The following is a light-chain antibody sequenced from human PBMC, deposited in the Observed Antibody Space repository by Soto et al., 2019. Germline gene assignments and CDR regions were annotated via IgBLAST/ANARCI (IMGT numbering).Light chain of an antibody. CDR2: IAS. CDR3: LQHNDYPPT. CDR1: QDIRNE. Sequence: DIQMTQSPSSLSASVGDRVTITRRASQDIRNELGWFQQKPGKAPKRLSYIASSLQSGVPSRFSGSGSGTEFTLTISSLQPDDYATYYCLQHNDYPPTFGQGTKVEI. J-gene: IGKJ1*01. V-gene: IGKV1-17*01.